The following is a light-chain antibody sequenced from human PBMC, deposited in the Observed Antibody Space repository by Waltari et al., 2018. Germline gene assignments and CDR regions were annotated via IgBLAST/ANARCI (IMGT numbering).Light chain of an antibody. Sequence: DIVLTQSPATLSLSPGERATPSCRASQSVSTFLAWYQQGPGQAPRLLLYDTSNRATGIPARFSGSGSGTDFTLTISSLEPEDFAVYYCQQRNSWPLTFGGGTKVEMK. CDR3: QQRNSWPLT. CDR2: DTS. CDR1: QSVSTF. V-gene: IGKV3-11*01. J-gene: IGKJ4*01.